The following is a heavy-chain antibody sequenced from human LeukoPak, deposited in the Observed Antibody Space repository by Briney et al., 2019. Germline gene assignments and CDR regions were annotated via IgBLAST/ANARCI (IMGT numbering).Heavy chain of an antibody. D-gene: IGHD3-10*01. V-gene: IGHV4-34*01. CDR2: INHSGST. Sequence: SETLSLTCAVYGXSFSGYYWSWIRQPPGKGLEWIGEINHSGSTDYNPSLKSRVTISVDTSKNQFSLKLSSVTAADTAVYYCARPTDYYGSGSHQYYFDYWGQGTLVTVSS. CDR1: GXSFSGYY. CDR3: ARPTDYYGSGSHQYYFDY. J-gene: IGHJ4*02.